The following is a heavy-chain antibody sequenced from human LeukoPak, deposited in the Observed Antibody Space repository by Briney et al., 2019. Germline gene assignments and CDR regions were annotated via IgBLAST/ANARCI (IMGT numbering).Heavy chain of an antibody. CDR2: IKLDGSEK. V-gene: IGHV3-7*03. D-gene: IGHD3-3*01. J-gene: IGHJ4*02. CDR1: GFTFGKYW. Sequence: AGGSLRLSCVASGFTFGKYWMSWVRQAPGKGLEWVANIKLDGSEKNYVDSVKGRFTISRDNTKNSLYLQMNGLRVEDTAVFYCARDQYDTWSRRGNFDSWGQGTLVIVSS. CDR3: ARDQYDTWSRRGNFDS.